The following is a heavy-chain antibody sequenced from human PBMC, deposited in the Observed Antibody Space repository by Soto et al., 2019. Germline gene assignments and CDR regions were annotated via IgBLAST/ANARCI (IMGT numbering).Heavy chain of an antibody. Sequence: GASLKISCKASGYSFSTYWIAWVRQRPGKGLDWMGIIYPGDSDTRYSPSFQGQVTIPVDNSIDTAYLEWTTLRASDSAMYYCARHSLATQPGDYWGQGTRVTVSS. CDR2: IYPGDSDT. CDR1: GYSFSTYW. CDR3: ARHSLATQPGDY. J-gene: IGHJ4*02. V-gene: IGHV5-51*01. D-gene: IGHD5-12*01.